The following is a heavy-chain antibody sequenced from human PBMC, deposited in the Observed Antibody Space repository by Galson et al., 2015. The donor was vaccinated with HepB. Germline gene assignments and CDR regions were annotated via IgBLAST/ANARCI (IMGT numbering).Heavy chain of an antibody. V-gene: IGHV3-30*18. CDR3: AKDQAWVIVVVTAIDY. Sequence: SLRLSCAASGFTFSSYGMHWVRQTPGKGLEWVAVISYDGSNKYYADSVKGRFTISRDNSKNTLYLQMNSLRAEDTAVYYCAKDQAWVIVVVTAIDYWGQGTLVTVSS. CDR2: ISYDGSNK. D-gene: IGHD2-21*02. J-gene: IGHJ4*02. CDR1: GFTFSSYG.